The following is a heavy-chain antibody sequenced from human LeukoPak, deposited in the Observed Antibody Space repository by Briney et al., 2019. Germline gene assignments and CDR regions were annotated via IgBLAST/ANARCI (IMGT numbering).Heavy chain of an antibody. J-gene: IGHJ3*01. D-gene: IGHD6-13*01. CDR2: FRATDGSA. V-gene: IGHV3-23*01. CDR1: GFTVSSYG. Sequence: GGSLRLSCAASGFTVSSYGMTWVRQAPGKGLEWVSAFRATDGSAQYAESVKGRFTISRDNSKNSLYQQTNILRDEDTAVYYCAKARLASAGTDAFDVWGQGTIVTVSS. CDR3: AKARLASAGTDAFDV.